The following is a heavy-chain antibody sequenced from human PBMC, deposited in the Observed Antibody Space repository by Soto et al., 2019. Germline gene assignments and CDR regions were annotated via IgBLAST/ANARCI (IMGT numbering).Heavy chain of an antibody. CDR3: ARDQGYYNSAAYYFP. CDR1: GGSISSGGYY. J-gene: IGHJ5*02. D-gene: IGHD3-22*01. Sequence: SETLSLTCTVSGGSISSGGYYWSWIRQPPGKGLEWIGYIYYSGSTNYNPSLKSRVTISVDTSKNQFSLKLSSVTAADTAVYYCARDQGYYNSAAYYFPWGQGTLVTVSS. CDR2: IYYSGST. V-gene: IGHV4-61*08.